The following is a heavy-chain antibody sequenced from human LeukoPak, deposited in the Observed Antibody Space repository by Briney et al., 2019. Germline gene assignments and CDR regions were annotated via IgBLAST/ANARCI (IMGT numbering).Heavy chain of an antibody. Sequence: GGSLRLSCAASGFTFSSYSMTWVRQAPGKGLEWVANINQDGGEKYYVDSVKGRFTISRDNAKNSLYLQMNSLRAEDTAVYYCARDDAFDIWGQGTMVTVSS. CDR3: ARDDAFDI. CDR1: GFTFSSYS. CDR2: INQDGGEK. V-gene: IGHV3-7*01. J-gene: IGHJ3*02.